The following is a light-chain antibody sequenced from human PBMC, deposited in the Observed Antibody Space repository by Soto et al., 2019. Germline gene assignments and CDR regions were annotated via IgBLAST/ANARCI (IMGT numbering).Light chain of an antibody. CDR3: QVWDTNSDHLYV. V-gene: IGLV3-21*03. CDR1: NIGRKS. J-gene: IGLJ1*01. Sequence: SYELTQPPSVSVAPGKTARITCGGNNIGRKSVHWYQQRPGQAPMLVVYDDRDRPSGIPERFSGSNSGNTATLTISRVEAGDEADYFCQVWDTNSDHLYVFGTGTKLTVL. CDR2: DDR.